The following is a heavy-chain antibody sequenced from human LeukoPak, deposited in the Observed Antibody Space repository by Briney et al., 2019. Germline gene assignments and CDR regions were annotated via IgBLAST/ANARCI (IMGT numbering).Heavy chain of an antibody. J-gene: IGHJ5*02. CDR3: ARHPEVVSGYYDSSGYLNWFDP. CDR2: IYTSGST. CDR1: GGSISSYY. V-gene: IGHV4-4*07. D-gene: IGHD3-22*01. Sequence: SETLSLTCTVSGGSISSYYWSWIRQPAGKGLEWIGRIYTSGSTNYNPSLKSRVTMSVDTSKNQFSLKLSSVTAADTAVYYCARHPEVVSGYYDSSGYLNWFDPWGQGTLVTVSS.